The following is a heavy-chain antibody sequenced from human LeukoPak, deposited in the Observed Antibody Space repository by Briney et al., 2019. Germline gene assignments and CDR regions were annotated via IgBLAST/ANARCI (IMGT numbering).Heavy chain of an antibody. D-gene: IGHD1-1*01. J-gene: IGHJ6*03. Sequence: GGSLRLSCAASGFTFSSFDMHWVRHPTGQGLEWVSTIGTASDTYYPGSVEGRFTLSRDNSKNSLYLQMNSLTAGDTAVYYCARGPPRGKYYYMDVWGKGTTVTVSS. CDR2: IGTASDT. V-gene: IGHV3-13*01. CDR1: GFTFSSFD. CDR3: ARGPPRGKYYYMDV.